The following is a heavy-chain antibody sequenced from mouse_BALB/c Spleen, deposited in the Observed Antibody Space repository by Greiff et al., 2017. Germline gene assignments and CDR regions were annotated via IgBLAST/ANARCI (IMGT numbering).Heavy chain of an antibody. D-gene: IGHD1-1*01. CDR3: TRAVVDY. CDR2: ISSGGSYT. J-gene: IGHJ2*01. Sequence: EVQRVESGGGLVKPGGSLKLSCAASGFTFSSYTMSWVRQTPEKRLEWVATISSGGSYTYYPDSVKGRFTISRDNAKNTLYLQMSSLKSEDTAMYYCTRAVVDYWGQGTTLTVSS. V-gene: IGHV5-6-4*01. CDR1: GFTFSSYT.